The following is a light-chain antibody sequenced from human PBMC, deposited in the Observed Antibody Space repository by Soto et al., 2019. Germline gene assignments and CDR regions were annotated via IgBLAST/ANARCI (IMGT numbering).Light chain of an antibody. V-gene: IGLV2-8*01. CDR1: SSDVGGYNF. J-gene: IGLJ3*02. CDR3: SSFGGGNKVL. CDR2: EVT. Sequence: QSALIQPPSASGSPGQSVTISCTGTSSDVGGYNFVSWYQQHPGKVPKSVIYEVTKRPSGVPDRFSGSKSGNTASLTVSGLQAEDEADYYCSSFGGGNKVLFGGGTKLTVL.